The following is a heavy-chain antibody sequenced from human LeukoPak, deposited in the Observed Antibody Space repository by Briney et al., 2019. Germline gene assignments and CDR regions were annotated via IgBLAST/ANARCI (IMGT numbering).Heavy chain of an antibody. Sequence: GGSLRLSCAASGFTFSGYAMSWVRQAPGKGLEWVSGISDSGGDTYNADSVKGRFTISRDNSKNTLYPQMNSLRVEDTAVYHCARKSTVTRGDAFDVWGQGTMVIVSS. V-gene: IGHV3-23*01. CDR2: ISDSGGDT. J-gene: IGHJ3*01. CDR3: ARKSTVTRGDAFDV. D-gene: IGHD4-17*01. CDR1: GFTFSGYA.